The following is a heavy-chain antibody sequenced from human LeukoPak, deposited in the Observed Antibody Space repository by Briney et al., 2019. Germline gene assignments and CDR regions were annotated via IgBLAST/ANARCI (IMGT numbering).Heavy chain of an antibody. CDR2: IYYSGST. J-gene: IGHJ4*02. V-gene: IGHV4-39*07. CDR1: GGSVSSRTYY. D-gene: IGHD6-13*01. Sequence: SETLSLTCTVSGGSVSSRTYYWGWIRQPPGKGLEWIGSIYYSGSTFYNPSLKSRVTISVDTSKNQFSLNLSSVTAADTAVYYCARARRQQLRFFDYWGQGTLVTVSS. CDR3: ARARRQQLRFFDY.